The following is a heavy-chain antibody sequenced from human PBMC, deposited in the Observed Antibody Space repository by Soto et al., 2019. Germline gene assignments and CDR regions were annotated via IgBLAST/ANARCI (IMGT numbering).Heavy chain of an antibody. CDR2: IYYSGST. J-gene: IGHJ5*02. CDR1: GGSISSSSYY. V-gene: IGHV4-39*01. Sequence: PSETLSLTCTVSGGSISSSSYYWGWIRQPPGKGLEWIGSIYYSGSTYYNPSLKSRVTISVDTSKNQFSLKLSSVTAADTAVYYCARGEYQLLWLGWFDPWGKGTLVTVAS. D-gene: IGHD2-2*01. CDR3: ARGEYQLLWLGWFDP.